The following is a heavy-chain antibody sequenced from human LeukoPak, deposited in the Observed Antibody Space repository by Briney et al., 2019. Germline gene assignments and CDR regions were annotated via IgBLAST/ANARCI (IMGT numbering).Heavy chain of an antibody. CDR1: GGSVSSYY. J-gene: IGHJ3*02. D-gene: IGHD1-26*01. CDR3: ARVRLSGSYLDAFDI. Sequence: SETLSLTCTVSGGSVSSYYWNWIRQPPGKGLEWIGYIYYSGSTNYNPSLKSRVTISVDTSKNQCSLKLNSITTADTAVYYCARVRLSGSYLDAFDIWGQGTMVTVSS. V-gene: IGHV4-59*02. CDR2: IYYSGST.